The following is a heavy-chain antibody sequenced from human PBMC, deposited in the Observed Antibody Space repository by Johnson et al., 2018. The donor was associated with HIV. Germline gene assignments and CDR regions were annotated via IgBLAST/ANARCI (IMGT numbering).Heavy chain of an antibody. CDR2: IWYDGSNK. V-gene: IGHV3-33*06. CDR3: AKGHCIAAAGVGAACHAFDI. CDR1: GFTFSSYG. Sequence: QVQLVESGGGVVQPGRSLRLSCAASGFTFSSYGMHWVRQAPGKGLEWVAVIWYDGSNKYYADSVKGRFTISRDNSKNTLYLQMNSLRAEDTAVYYCAKGHCIAAAGVGAACHAFDIWGQGTMVTVSS. J-gene: IGHJ3*02. D-gene: IGHD6-13*01.